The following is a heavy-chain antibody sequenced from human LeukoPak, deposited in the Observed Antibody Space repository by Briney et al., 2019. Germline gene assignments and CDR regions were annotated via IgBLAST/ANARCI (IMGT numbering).Heavy chain of an antibody. V-gene: IGHV3-23*01. Sequence: GGSLRLSCAASGFTFTSYAMSWVRQAPGKGLEWVSSVSGRGDGTYYADSVKGRFTISRDNSKKTLDLHMDSLRAEDTAVYYCAKERLGGNYGDYAVEYWGQGTMVAVSS. J-gene: IGHJ4*02. CDR2: VSGRGDGT. CDR1: GFTFTSYA. D-gene: IGHD4-17*01. CDR3: AKERLGGNYGDYAVEY.